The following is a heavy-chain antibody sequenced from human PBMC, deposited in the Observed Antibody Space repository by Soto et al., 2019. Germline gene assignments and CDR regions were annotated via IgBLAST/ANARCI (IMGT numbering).Heavy chain of an antibody. CDR1: GGSIGNYY. D-gene: IGHD2-15*01. J-gene: IGHJ4*02. Sequence: SETLSLSCTVSGGSIGNYYWSWIRQPPGQGLEWIGFVQDSGSTKYNPSLQSRITVSVDTSKNQFSLKLSSVTAADTAVYYCARHHRYCSGGNCYAFDRWGQGTLVTVSS. CDR3: ARHHRYCSGGNCYAFDR. CDR2: VQDSGST. V-gene: IGHV4-59*08.